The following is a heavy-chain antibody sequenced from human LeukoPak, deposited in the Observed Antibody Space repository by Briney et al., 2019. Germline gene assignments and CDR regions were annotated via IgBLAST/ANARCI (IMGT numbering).Heavy chain of an antibody. Sequence: PGGSLRLSCAASGFTFSNNYMSWVRQAPGKGMEWVSVIYSGGSTYYADSVKGRFTISRDNSKNTLYLQMNSLRAEDTAVYYCARVAAAAGTVDYWGQGTLVTVSS. J-gene: IGHJ4*02. CDR1: GFTFSNNY. CDR2: IYSGGST. D-gene: IGHD6-13*01. V-gene: IGHV3-66*01. CDR3: ARVAAAAGTVDY.